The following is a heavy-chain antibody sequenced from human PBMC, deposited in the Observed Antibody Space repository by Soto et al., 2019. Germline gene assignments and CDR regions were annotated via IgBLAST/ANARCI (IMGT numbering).Heavy chain of an antibody. CDR2: MNPSSGNT. D-gene: IGHD6-13*01. CDR1: GYTFASYD. J-gene: IGHJ5*02. CDR3: ARARGGSRSFRWFDT. V-gene: IGHV1-8*01. Sequence: QVQLVQSGAELKKPGASVKVSCKASGYTFASYDINWVRQATGQGLEWMGWMNPSSGNTGYAQRFEGRVPMTRNTSISRVYMELSSLTSEGTAVYYCARARGGSRSFRWFDTWGQGTLVTVSS.